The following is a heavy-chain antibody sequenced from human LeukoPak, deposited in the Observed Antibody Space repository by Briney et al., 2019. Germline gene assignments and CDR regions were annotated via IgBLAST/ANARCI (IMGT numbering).Heavy chain of an antibody. Sequence: SETLSLPCTVSGGSISSYYWSWIRQPPGKGLEWIGYIYDSGSTNYNPSLKSRVTISVDTSKNQFSLKLSSVTAADTAVYYCARGSECSGGSCSHFAYWGQGTLVTVSS. CDR3: ARGSECSGGSCSHFAY. V-gene: IGHV4-59*01. CDR1: GGSISSYY. CDR2: IYDSGST. J-gene: IGHJ4*02. D-gene: IGHD2-15*01.